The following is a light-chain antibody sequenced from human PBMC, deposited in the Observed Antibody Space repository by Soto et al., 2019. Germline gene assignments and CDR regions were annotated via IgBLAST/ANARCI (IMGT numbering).Light chain of an antibody. CDR1: QTLTTTY. V-gene: IGKV3-20*01. J-gene: IGKJ2*01. CDR2: GVS. Sequence: EIVLTQSPGTLSLSPGERATLSCMASQTLTTTYLAWYHQKPGQAPRLLIYGVSRRATGIPDRFSGSGSGTDFTLTISSLEPEDLAVYSCQQYADLPYTFGQGTTLEI. CDR3: QQYADLPYT.